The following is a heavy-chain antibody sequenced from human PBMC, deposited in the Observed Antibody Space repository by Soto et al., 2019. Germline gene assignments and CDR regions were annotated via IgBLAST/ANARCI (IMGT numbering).Heavy chain of an antibody. Sequence: ASVKVSCKASGYTFTSYAMHWVRQAPGQRLEWMGWINAGNGNTKYSQKFQGRVTITRDTSASTAYMELSSLRSEDTAVYYCARENYDFWSGPRYYGMDVWGQGTTVTVSS. J-gene: IGHJ6*02. CDR3: ARENYDFWSGPRYYGMDV. D-gene: IGHD3-3*01. CDR2: INAGNGNT. CDR1: GYTFTSYA. V-gene: IGHV1-3*01.